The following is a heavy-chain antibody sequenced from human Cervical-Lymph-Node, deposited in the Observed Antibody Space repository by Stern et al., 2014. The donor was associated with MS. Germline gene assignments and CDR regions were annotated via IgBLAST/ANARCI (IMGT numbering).Heavy chain of an antibody. Sequence: GALVGSGGGGVPPGASPRGSFVGAGFTFLRPGMPRGPPAPGKGGGGGGGLWYDGNSKYYADSVRGRFTTSRDNSKNTLYLQMNRLSAVDTAVYYCARDGDGGLASYFGLDVWGQGTAVTVSS. CDR3: ARDGDGGLASYFGLDV. D-gene: IGHD3-16*01. V-gene: IGHV3-33*01. CDR1: GFTFLRPG. CDR2: LWYDGNSK. J-gene: IGHJ6*02.